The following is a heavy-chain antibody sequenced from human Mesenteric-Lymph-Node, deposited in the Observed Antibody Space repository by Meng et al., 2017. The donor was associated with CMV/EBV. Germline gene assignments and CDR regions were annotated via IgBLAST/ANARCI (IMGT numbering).Heavy chain of an antibody. Sequence: GESLKISCAASGFTFSDYEMNWVRQAPGKGLEWVSYISSSGHIIYYADSVKGRFAISRDNAKNSLYLQMNSLTVEDTAVYYCASQMVVVWGVLGQGAMVTVSS. J-gene: IGHJ3*01. CDR1: GFTFSDYE. CDR3: ASQMVVVWGV. V-gene: IGHV3-48*03. D-gene: IGHD2-15*01. CDR2: ISSSGHII.